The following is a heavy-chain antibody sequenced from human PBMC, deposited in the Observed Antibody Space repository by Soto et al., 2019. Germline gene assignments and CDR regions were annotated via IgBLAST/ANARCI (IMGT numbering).Heavy chain of an antibody. V-gene: IGHV4-34*01. CDR2: INHSGST. J-gene: IGHJ6*02. CDR1: GGSFSGYY. Sequence: QVQLQQWGAGLLKPSETLSLTCAVYGGSFSGYYWSWIRQPPGKGLEWIGEINHSGSTNYNPSLKIRVTISVDTSKNQFSLMLSSVTVADTAVYYCGGYCSGGSCYRHGMDVWGQGTTVTVSS. D-gene: IGHD2-15*01. CDR3: GGYCSGGSCYRHGMDV.